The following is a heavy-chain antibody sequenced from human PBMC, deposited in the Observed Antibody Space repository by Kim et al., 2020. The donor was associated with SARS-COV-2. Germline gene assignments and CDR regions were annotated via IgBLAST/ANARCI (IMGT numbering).Heavy chain of an antibody. V-gene: IGHV3-48*03. CDR2: ISSSGSTI. Sequence: GGSLRLSCAASGFTFSSYEMNWVRQAPGKGLEWVSYISSSGSTIYYADSVKGRFTISRDNAKNSLYLQMNSLRAEDTAVYYCARLVVVLGNWFDPWGQGTLVTVSS. CDR3: ARLVVVLGNWFDP. D-gene: IGHD3-22*01. J-gene: IGHJ5*02. CDR1: GFTFSSYE.